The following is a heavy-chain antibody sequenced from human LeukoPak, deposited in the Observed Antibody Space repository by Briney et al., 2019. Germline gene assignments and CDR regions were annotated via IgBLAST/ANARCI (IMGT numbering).Heavy chain of an antibody. V-gene: IGHV4-4*07. J-gene: IGHJ3*01. D-gene: IGHD3-10*01. CDR1: GGSISSYY. Sequence: SETLSLICTVSGGSISSYYWSWIRQPAGKGLEWIGRIYTSGSTNYNPSLKSRVTTSVDTSKNQFSLKLSSVTAADTVVYYCARDSHYYGSALFWGQGTMVTVSS. CDR3: ARDSHYYGSALF. CDR2: IYTSGST.